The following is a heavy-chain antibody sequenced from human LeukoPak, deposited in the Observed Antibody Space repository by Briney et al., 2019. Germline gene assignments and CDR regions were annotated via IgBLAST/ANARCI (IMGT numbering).Heavy chain of an antibody. Sequence: GGSLRLSCAASGFTFSSYAMSWVRQAPGKGLEWVSAISGSGGSTYYADSVKGRFTISRDNSKNTLYLQMNSLRAEDTAVYYCAKDRPMHSSSWYSSYFDYWGQGTLVTVSS. J-gene: IGHJ4*02. CDR3: AKDRPMHSSSWYSSYFDY. CDR2: ISGSGGST. CDR1: GFTFSSYA. V-gene: IGHV3-23*01. D-gene: IGHD6-13*01.